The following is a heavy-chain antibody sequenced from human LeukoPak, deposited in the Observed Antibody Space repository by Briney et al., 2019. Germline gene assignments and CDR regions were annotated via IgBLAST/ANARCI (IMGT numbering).Heavy chain of an antibody. V-gene: IGHV3-23*01. CDR1: GFTFSTYA. CDR2: ISDGGTDT. D-gene: IGHD4-17*01. J-gene: IGHJ4*02. CDR3: VKALYGDYGRFDY. Sequence: GGSLRLSCAASGFTFSTYAMSWVRQAPGKGLDWVSTISDGGTDTHYADSVKGRFTISRDNSNNTLYLQMNSLRAEDTVVYYCVKALYGDYGRFDYWGQGPLVTVSS.